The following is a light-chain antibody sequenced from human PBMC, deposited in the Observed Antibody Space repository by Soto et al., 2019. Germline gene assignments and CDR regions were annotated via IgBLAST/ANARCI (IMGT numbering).Light chain of an antibody. Sequence: QSALTQPASVSGSPGQSITIFCTGTSSDVGGYDYVSWYQQHPGKAPKLLIYDVTNRPSGVSNRFSGSKSGNTASLTISGLQAEDEADYYCSSSRSSGIPVFGGGTQLTVL. CDR3: SSSRSSGIPV. V-gene: IGLV2-14*01. CDR2: DVT. J-gene: IGLJ7*01. CDR1: SSDVGGYDY.